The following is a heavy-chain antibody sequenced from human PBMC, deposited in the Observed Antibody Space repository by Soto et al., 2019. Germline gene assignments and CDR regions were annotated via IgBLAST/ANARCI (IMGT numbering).Heavy chain of an antibody. CDR1: GGTSSSYA. D-gene: IGHD2-21*02. V-gene: IGHV1-69*13. Sequence: SVRVSCKASGGTSSSYAISLVRQAPGQGLEWMGGIIPIFGTANYAQKFQGRDTITPDESTSIAYMELSSLRSEDTAVYYCARTSQWASVVTRPGVDYWGQGTLVTVS. CDR2: IIPIFGTA. J-gene: IGHJ4*02. CDR3: ARTSQWASVVTRPGVDY.